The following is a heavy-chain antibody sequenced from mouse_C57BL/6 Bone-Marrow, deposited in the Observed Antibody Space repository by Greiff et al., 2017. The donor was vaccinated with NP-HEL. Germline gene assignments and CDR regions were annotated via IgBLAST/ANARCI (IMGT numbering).Heavy chain of an antibody. Sequence: QVQLQQPGAELVRPGTSVKLSCKASGYTFTSYWMHWVKQRPGQGLEWIGVIDPSDSYTNYIQQFKGKATLTVDTSSSTAYMQLSSLTSEDSAVYYCARWMVTTPAYWGQGTLVTVSA. V-gene: IGHV1-59*01. CDR2: IDPSDSYT. CDR3: ARWMVTTPAY. D-gene: IGHD2-2*01. CDR1: GYTFTSYW. J-gene: IGHJ3*01.